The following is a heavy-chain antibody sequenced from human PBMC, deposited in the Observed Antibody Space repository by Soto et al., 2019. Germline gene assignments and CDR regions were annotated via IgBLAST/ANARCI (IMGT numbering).Heavy chain of an antibody. D-gene: IGHD3-3*01. CDR1: GGSISSGGYY. CDR2: IYYSGST. J-gene: IGHJ4*02. Sequence: PSETLSLTCTVSGGSISSGGYYWSWIRQHPGKGLEWIGYIYYSGSTYYNPSLKSRVTISVDTSKNQFSLKLSSVTAADTAVYYCARADFWSGYFDYCGQGTLVTVSS. V-gene: IGHV4-31*03. CDR3: ARADFWSGYFDY.